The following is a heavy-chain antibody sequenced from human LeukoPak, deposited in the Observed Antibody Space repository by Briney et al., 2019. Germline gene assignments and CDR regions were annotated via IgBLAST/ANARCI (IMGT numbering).Heavy chain of an antibody. D-gene: IGHD2-2*01. J-gene: IGHJ4*02. CDR3: ASYYCTGSSCYRINFDY. V-gene: IGHV1-69*05. Sequence: SVKVSCKASGGTFSSYAISWVRQAPGQGLEWMGGIIPISGTANYAQKFQGRVTITTDESTSTAYMELSRLRSEDTAVYYCASYYCTGSSCYRINFDYWGQGTLVTVSS. CDR1: GGTFSSYA. CDR2: IIPISGTA.